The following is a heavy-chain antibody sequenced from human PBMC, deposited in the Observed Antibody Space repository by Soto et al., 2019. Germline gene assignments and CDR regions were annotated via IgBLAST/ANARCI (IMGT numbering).Heavy chain of an antibody. D-gene: IGHD6-19*01. J-gene: IGHJ4*02. V-gene: IGHV3-23*01. CDR1: GFTFSNCA. CDR3: AKGNTSGWYFSDY. CDR2: ISGTGRST. Sequence: GGPLRLSCEASGFTFSNCAMSWVRQAPDKGLEWVSGISGTGRSTFYADSVKDRFTISRDNSKNTVYLEMTSPRAEDTAVYYCAKGNTSGWYFSDYWGQGTLVTVSS.